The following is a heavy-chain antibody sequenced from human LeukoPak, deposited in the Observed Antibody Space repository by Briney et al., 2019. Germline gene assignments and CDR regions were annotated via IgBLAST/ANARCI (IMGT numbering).Heavy chain of an antibody. V-gene: IGHV3-11*01. Sequence: GGSLRLSCAASGFTFSDYYMSWIRQAPGKGLEWVSYISSSGSTIYYADSVKGRFTISRDNAKNSLYLQMNSLRAEDTAVYYCASPLSPMILPLWGQGTLVTVSS. CDR2: ISSSGSTI. CDR3: ASPLSPMILPL. J-gene: IGHJ4*02. CDR1: GFTFSDYY. D-gene: IGHD3-22*01.